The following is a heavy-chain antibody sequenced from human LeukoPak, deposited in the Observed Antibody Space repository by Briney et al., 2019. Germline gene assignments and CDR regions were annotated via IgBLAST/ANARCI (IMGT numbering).Heavy chain of an antibody. J-gene: IGHJ1*01. Sequence: ASAKVSCKVSGYTLTELSMHWVRQAPGKGLEWMGGFDPEDGETIYAQKFQGRVTMTEDTSTDTAYMELSSLRSEDTAVYYCARGRWELRDFQHWGQGTLVTVSS. D-gene: IGHD1-26*01. CDR1: GYTLTELS. V-gene: IGHV1-24*01. CDR2: FDPEDGET. CDR3: ARGRWELRDFQH.